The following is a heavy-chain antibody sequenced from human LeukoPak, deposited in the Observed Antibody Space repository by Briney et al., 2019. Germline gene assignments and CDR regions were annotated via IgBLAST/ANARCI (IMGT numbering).Heavy chain of an antibody. D-gene: IGHD6-13*01. Sequence: SQTLSLTCAISGDSVSSTSAAWNWIRQSPSRGLEWLGRIYYRSKWYVHYAVSVESRMTINSDTSKNQFSLQLNSVTPEDTAVYYCARNGPTAAGAFDIWGQGTPVTVSS. CDR3: ARNGPTAAGAFDI. J-gene: IGHJ3*02. V-gene: IGHV6-1*01. CDR1: GDSVSSTSAA. CDR2: IYYRSKWYV.